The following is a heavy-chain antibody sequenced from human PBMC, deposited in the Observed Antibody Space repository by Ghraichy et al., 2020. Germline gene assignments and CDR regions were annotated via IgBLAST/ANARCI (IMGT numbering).Heavy chain of an antibody. CDR2: ISSSSSYI. CDR1: GFTFSSYS. V-gene: IGHV3-21*01. Sequence: GGSLRLSCAASGFTFSSYSMNWVRQAPGKGLEWVSSISSSSSYIYYADSVKGRFTISRDNAKNSLYLQMNSLRAEDTAVYYCARRPCGDCRDYWGQGTLVTVSS. J-gene: IGHJ4*02. D-gene: IGHD2-21*02. CDR3: ARRPCGDCRDY.